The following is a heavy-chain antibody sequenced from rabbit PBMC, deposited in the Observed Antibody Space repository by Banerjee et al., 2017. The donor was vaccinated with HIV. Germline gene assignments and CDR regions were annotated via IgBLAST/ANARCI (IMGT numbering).Heavy chain of an antibody. CDR3: AREYGGSVGYVDLHL. J-gene: IGHJ6*01. V-gene: IGHV1S45*01. D-gene: IGHD1-1*01. CDR2: IYTSSGST. CDR1: GFSFSSSYY. Sequence: QEQLVESGGGLVQPEGSLTLTCKASGFSFSSSYYMCWVRQAPGKGLEWIGCIYTSSGSTYYASWANGRFTISKTSSTTVTLQMTSLTAADTATYFCAREYGGSVGYVDLHLWGPGTLVTVS.